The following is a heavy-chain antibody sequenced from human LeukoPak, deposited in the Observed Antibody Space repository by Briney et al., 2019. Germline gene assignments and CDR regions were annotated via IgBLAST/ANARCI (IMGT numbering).Heavy chain of an antibody. D-gene: IGHD6-13*01. CDR2: ISAYNGNT. Sequence: ASVKVSCKASGYTFTSYGISWVRQAPGQGLEWMGWISAYNGNTNYAQKLQGRVTMTTDTSTSTAYMELRSLGSDDTAVYYCARARISSSWYSYYFDYWGQGTLVTVSS. V-gene: IGHV1-18*01. J-gene: IGHJ4*02. CDR1: GYTFTSYG. CDR3: ARARISSSWYSYYFDY.